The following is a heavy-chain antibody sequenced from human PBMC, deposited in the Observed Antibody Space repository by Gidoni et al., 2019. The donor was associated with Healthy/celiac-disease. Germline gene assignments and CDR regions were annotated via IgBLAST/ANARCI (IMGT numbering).Heavy chain of an antibody. D-gene: IGHD2-2*01. CDR3: AKDPADIVVVTAAMSFDY. CDR2: IRYDGSNK. V-gene: IGHV3-30*02. Sequence: HGVRQAPGKGLEWVAFIRYDGSNKYYADSVKGRFTISRDNSKNTLHLQMNSLRAEDTAVYYCAKDPADIVVVTAAMSFDYWGQGTLVTVSS. J-gene: IGHJ4*02.